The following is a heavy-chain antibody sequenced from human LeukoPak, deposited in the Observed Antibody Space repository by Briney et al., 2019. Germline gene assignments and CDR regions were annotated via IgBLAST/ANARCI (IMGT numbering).Heavy chain of an antibody. CDR2: GNTVRRYI. V-gene: IGHV3-21*01. J-gene: IGHJ4*02. D-gene: IGHD3-10*01. CDR1: GFTFSDYS. Sequence: GGSLRLSCAASGFTFSDYSMNWVRQAPGKGLEWVASGNTVRRYIYYQDSMRGRFTISRDNAKNSLCLQMSSLRAEDTAVYYCARLRRNSERSDFFYHYDHWGQGTLVTVSS. CDR3: ARLRRNSERSDFFYHYDH.